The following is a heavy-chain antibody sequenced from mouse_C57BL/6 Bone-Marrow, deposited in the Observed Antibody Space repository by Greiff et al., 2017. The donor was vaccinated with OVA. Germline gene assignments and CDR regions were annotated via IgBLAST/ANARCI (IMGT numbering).Heavy chain of an antibody. J-gene: IGHJ3*01. CDR2: IYPRSGNT. CDR3: ARSGVNWDGAY. D-gene: IGHD4-1*02. Sequence: QVQLQQSGAELARPGASVKLSCKASGYTFTSYGISWVKQRTGQGLEWIGEIYPRSGNTYYNEKFKGKATLTADKSSSTAYMELRSLTSEDSAVYFCARSGVNWDGAYWGQGTLVTVSA. CDR1: GYTFTSYG. V-gene: IGHV1-81*01.